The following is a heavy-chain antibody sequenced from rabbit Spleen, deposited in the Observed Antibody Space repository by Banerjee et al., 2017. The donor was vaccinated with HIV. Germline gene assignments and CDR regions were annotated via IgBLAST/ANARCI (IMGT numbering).Heavy chain of an antibody. CDR3: ARGGNIYYFNL. D-gene: IGHD1-1*01. CDR1: GLDFSSSYW. J-gene: IGHJ4*01. Sequence: QEQLEESGGGLVKPEGSLTLTCKASGLDFSSSYWICWVRQAPGKGLEWIGCIYTVNGNTYYANWAKGRFTISQTSSTTVTLQLNSLTAADTATYFCARGGNIYYFNLWGPGTLVTVS. CDR2: IYTVNGNT. V-gene: IGHV1S45*01.